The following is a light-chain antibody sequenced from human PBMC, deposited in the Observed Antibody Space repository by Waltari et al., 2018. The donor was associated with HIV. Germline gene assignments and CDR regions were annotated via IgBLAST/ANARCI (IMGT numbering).Light chain of an antibody. Sequence: EIMLTQSPGTLSLSPGDRATLSFRASQSVSSTYLAWYQQKPGQAPRLLIYGASSRATGIPDRFSGSGSGADFTLTISRLEPEDFAVYYCQQYGSFFTFAQWTRLEIK. CDR3: QQYGSFFT. CDR1: QSVSSTY. CDR2: GAS. J-gene: IGKJ5*01. V-gene: IGKV3-20*01.